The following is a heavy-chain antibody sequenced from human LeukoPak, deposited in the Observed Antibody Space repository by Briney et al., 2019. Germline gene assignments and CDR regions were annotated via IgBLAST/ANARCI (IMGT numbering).Heavy chain of an antibody. Sequence: GASVKVSCKASGYTFAGHYIHWLRQAPGQGLEWMGWIDPNNGDTYFAQKFQGRVTMSRDTSISTAYMELSRLRSDDTAVYYCARLWFGINPFDPWGQGTLVTVSS. J-gene: IGHJ5*02. CDR2: IDPNNGDT. CDR3: ARLWFGINPFDP. CDR1: GYTFAGHY. V-gene: IGHV1-2*02. D-gene: IGHD3-10*01.